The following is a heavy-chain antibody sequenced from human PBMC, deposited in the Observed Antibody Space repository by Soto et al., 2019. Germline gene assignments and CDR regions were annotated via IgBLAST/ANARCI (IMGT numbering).Heavy chain of an antibody. V-gene: IGHV4-59*01. Sequence: PSVRLPLPWCLGPSSMSTYYWSSLREPPGKGREWIAYMYYSGSTNYNTTLKRRVTISLDTSKNQFSLKLNSVTAADTAVYYCARMSRTEAAVYHYFYGMDVWGPGTTVTVSS. CDR3: ARMSRTEAAVYHYFYGMDV. CDR2: MYYSGST. CDR1: PSSMSTYY. J-gene: IGHJ6*02. D-gene: IGHD6-13*01.